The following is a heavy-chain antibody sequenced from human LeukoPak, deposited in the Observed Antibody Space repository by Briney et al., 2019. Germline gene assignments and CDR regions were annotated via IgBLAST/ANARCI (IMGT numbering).Heavy chain of an antibody. J-gene: IGHJ4*02. D-gene: IGHD2-2*01. V-gene: IGHV4-34*01. CDR1: GGSFSGYY. Sequence: PSETLSLTCAVYGGSFSGYYWSWIRQPPGKGLEWIGEINYSGSTNYNPSLKSRVTISVDTSKNQFSLKLSSVTAADTAVYYCARDYCSSTSCPFDYWGQGTLVTVSS. CDR2: INYSGST. CDR3: ARDYCSSTSCPFDY.